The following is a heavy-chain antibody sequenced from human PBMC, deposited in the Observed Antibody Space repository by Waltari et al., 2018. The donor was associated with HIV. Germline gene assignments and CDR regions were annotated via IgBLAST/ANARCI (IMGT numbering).Heavy chain of an antibody. D-gene: IGHD3-3*01. J-gene: IGHJ6*02. CDR2: ISGSGDSR. CDR1: GFSFSSHA. CDR3: ARLMGTSFGMVIYYSYGMDV. V-gene: IGHV3-23*01. Sequence: EVKLLESGGGLVEPGGSLRRSREASGFSFSSHAISWVRQAPGKGLEWVSGISGSGDSRYYADSVKGRFSISRDNSKNTLSLQMNSLRAEDTAVYYCARLMGTSFGMVIYYSYGMDVWGQGTTVTVSS.